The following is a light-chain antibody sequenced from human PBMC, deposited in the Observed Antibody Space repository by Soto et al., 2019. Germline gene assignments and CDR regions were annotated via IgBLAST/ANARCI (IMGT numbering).Light chain of an antibody. CDR2: QDT. J-gene: IGLJ3*02. CDR1: KLGDKY. V-gene: IGLV3-1*01. CDR3: QAWDSRTAL. Sequence: SYELTQPPSVSVSPGQTASITCSGAKLGDKYASWYQQKPGQSPVLVIYQDTKRPSGIPERFSGSNSGNTATLTISGTQAMDEADYYCQAWDSRTALFGGGTKLTVL.